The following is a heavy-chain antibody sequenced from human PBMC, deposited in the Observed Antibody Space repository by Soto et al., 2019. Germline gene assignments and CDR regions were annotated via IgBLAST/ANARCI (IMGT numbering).Heavy chain of an antibody. CDR2: INAYNGNT. V-gene: IGHV1-18*01. J-gene: IGHJ5*02. Sequence: QVQLVQSGAEVKKPGASVKVSCKASGYTFTSYGISWVRQAPGQGLEWMGWINAYNGNTNYAQKLQGRVTMTTDTSTRTAYMERRSLRSEDTAVDYCARVLPPFDPGGQGTLVTVSS. CDR3: ARVLPPFDP. CDR1: GYTFTSYG.